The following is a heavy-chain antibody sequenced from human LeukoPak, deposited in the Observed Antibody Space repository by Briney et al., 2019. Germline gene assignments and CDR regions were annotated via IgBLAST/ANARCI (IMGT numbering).Heavy chain of an antibody. CDR1: GFTFSSYA. D-gene: IGHD5-12*01. J-gene: IGHJ4*02. CDR3: TKDRRLPWDYFDS. V-gene: IGHV3-23*01. Sequence: GGSLRLSCVASGFTFSSYAMSWFRQAPGRGLEWVSAIDGSGGSTYYADSVKGRFTISRDNSKNTLYLQMNSLRSEDTAIYYCTKDRRLPWDYFDSWGQGTLVTVSS. CDR2: IDGSGGST.